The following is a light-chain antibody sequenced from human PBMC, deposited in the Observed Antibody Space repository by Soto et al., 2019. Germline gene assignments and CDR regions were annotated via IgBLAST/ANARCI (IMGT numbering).Light chain of an antibody. CDR1: QAISNY. J-gene: IGKJ1*01. Sequence: DFQLTQSPSSLSASVGDRVTITCRASQAISNYLGWCHQKPGKVPKLLIYGASTLQLGVPSRFSGSGSGTDFTLTISSLQPEDVGTYYCQKYTGAPRTFGQGTKVEI. V-gene: IGKV1-27*01. CDR2: GAS. CDR3: QKYTGAPRT.